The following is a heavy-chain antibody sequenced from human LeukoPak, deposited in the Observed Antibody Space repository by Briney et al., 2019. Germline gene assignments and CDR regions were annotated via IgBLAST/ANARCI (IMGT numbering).Heavy chain of an antibody. CDR2: ISSSSSYV. J-gene: IGHJ4*02. CDR3: ARDDYGDFYTDY. V-gene: IGHV3-21*01. Sequence: GGSLRLSCAASGFTFSSYSMNWVRQAPGKGLEWVSSISSSSSYVYYADSVKGRFTISRDNAKNSLYLQMNSLRAEDTAVYYCARDDYGDFYTDYWGQGTLVTVSS. CDR1: GFTFSSYS. D-gene: IGHD4-17*01.